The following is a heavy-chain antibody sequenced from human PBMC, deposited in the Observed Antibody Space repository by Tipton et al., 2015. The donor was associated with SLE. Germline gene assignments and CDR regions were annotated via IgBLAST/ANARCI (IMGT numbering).Heavy chain of an antibody. J-gene: IGHJ5*02. CDR3: ARDLHSSGYLGWFDP. D-gene: IGHD3-22*01. Sequence: LTCTVSGGSISSSTYYWGWIRQPPGKGLEWIGSIHYSGSTYYNPSLKSRVTISVNTSKNQFSLKLSSVTAADTAVYYCARDLHSSGYLGWFDPWGQGTLVTVSS. CDR2: IHYSGST. CDR1: GGSISSSTYY. V-gene: IGHV4-39*07.